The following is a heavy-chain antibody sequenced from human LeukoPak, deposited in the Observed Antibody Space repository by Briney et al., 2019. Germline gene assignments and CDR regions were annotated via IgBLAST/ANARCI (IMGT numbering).Heavy chain of an antibody. Sequence: GGSLRLSCTGSGFTFRSYALSWVRQAPGTGLEWVSAIGGSGGTYYADSVKGRFTISRDNSKNALYLQMNGLRAEDTAVYYCGIRDTSAYYVCWGQGTLVTVSS. J-gene: IGHJ4*02. CDR1: GFTFRSYA. D-gene: IGHD3-22*01. CDR3: GIRDTSAYYVC. V-gene: IGHV3-23*01. CDR2: IGGSGGT.